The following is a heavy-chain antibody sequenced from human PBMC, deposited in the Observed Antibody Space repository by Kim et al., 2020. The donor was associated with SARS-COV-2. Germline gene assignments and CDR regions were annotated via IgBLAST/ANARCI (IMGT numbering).Heavy chain of an antibody. CDR1: GFTFSSYW. CDR2: IKEDGSQK. CDR3: ARDGGGGFDY. V-gene: IGHV3-7*01. D-gene: IGHD3-16*01. J-gene: IGHJ4*02. Sequence: GGSLRLSCSASGFTFSSYWMTWVRQAPGKGLEWVANIKEDGSQKYYVDSVKGRFTISKDNAKSSVYLQMNSLRGDDTAVYYCARDGGGGFDYWGQGTPVT.